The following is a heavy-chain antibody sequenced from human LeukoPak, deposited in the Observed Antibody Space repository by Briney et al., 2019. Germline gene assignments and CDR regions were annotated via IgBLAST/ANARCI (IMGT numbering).Heavy chain of an antibody. CDR3: ARGLPPHSSWYSSWFDP. CDR2: INQDGSEQ. Sequence: GGSLRLSCAASGFTFSSYWMSWVRQAPGKGLEWVANINQDGSEQYYVDSVKGRFTISRDNTKNSLYLQMNSLRAEDTAVYYCARGLPPHSSWYSSWFDPWGQGTLVTVSS. CDR1: GFTFSSYW. D-gene: IGHD6-13*01. J-gene: IGHJ5*02. V-gene: IGHV3-7*01.